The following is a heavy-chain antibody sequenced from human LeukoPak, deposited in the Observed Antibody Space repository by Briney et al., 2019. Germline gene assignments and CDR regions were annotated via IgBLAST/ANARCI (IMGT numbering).Heavy chain of an antibody. V-gene: IGHV4-30-2*01. D-gene: IGHD3-3*01. CDR1: GGSISSGGYY. J-gene: IGHJ4*02. CDR2: IYHSGST. Sequence: SETLSLTCTVSGGSISSGGYYWSWIRQPPGKGLEWIGYIYHSGSTYYNPSLKSRVTISVDRSKNQFSLKLSSVTAADTAVYYCAREYTIFGVDYFGYWGQGTLVTVSS. CDR3: AREYTIFGVDYFGY.